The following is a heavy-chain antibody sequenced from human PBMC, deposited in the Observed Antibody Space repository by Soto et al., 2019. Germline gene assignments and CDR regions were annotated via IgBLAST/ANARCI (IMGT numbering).Heavy chain of an antibody. V-gene: IGHV4-39*01. J-gene: IGHJ4*02. CDR2: INSSGRT. D-gene: IGHD1-1*01. CDR1: GVSISSSDYY. Sequence: QPQLQESGPGLVKPSETLSLTCTVSGVSISSSDYYWGWIRQPPGKGLEWIASINSSGRTFYNPSPQRRVPIPLDASKIPVPRRLPSLTPANTVVYYGARLPRTPVDGHGTDSRGPGTLV. CDR3: ARLPRTPVDGHGTDS.